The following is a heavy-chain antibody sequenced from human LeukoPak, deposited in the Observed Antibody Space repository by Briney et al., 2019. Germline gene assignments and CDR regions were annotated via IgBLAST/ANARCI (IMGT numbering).Heavy chain of an antibody. CDR1: GFTFSSYS. CDR2: INTRSYI. CDR3: AREGGYCYGASCRFFDS. V-gene: IGHV3-21*01. J-gene: IGHJ4*02. Sequence: GGSLRLSCAASGFTFSSYSMNWVRQAPGKGLEWVSSINTRSYIYSADSMKGRFTISRDNDKNLVYLQMNSLRAEDTAVYYCAREGGYCYGASCRFFDSWGQGTLLTVSS. D-gene: IGHD2-15*01.